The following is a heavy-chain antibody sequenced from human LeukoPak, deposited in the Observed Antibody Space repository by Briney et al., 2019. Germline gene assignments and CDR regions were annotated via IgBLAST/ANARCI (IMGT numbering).Heavy chain of an antibody. Sequence: TGGSLRLSCAASGFTFRQYGMHWVRQAPGKGLEWVAVIWYDGSNEYYADSVKGRFTISRDNSKNTVYLQMNSLKPEDTGVYYCARGSHGGNPWDYGLDVWGQGTTVTVSS. V-gene: IGHV3-33*01. CDR2: IWYDGSNE. D-gene: IGHD4-23*01. CDR3: ARGSHGGNPWDYGLDV. J-gene: IGHJ6*02. CDR1: GFTFRQYG.